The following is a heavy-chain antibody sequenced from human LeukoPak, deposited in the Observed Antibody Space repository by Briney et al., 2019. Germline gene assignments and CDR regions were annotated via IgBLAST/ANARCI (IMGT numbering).Heavy chain of an antibody. V-gene: IGHV4-39*01. CDR3: ARPFGGYSSSWHPPFDR. J-gene: IGHJ4*02. CDR1: GGSISSSSYY. CDR2: IYYSGST. Sequence: SETLSLTCTVSGGSISSSSYYWGWIRQPPGKGLEWIGSIYYSGSTYYNPSLKSRVTISVDTSKNQFSLKLSSVTAADTAVYYCARPFGGYSSSWHPPFDRWGQGTLVTVSS. D-gene: IGHD6-13*01.